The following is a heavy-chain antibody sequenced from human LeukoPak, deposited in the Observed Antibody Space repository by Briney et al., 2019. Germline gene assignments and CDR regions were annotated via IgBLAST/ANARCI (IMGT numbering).Heavy chain of an antibody. V-gene: IGHV4-4*07. CDR1: GGSISSYY. J-gene: IGHJ4*02. CDR3: ARXGXSDXVVVPAAMGFDY. Sequence: SETLSLTCTVSGGSISSYYWSWIRQPAGKGLEWIGRIYTSGSTNYNPSLKSRVTMSVDTSKNQFSLKLSSVTAADTAVYYCARXGXSDXVVVPAAMGFDYWGQGTLVTVSS. CDR2: IYTSGST. D-gene: IGHD2-2*01.